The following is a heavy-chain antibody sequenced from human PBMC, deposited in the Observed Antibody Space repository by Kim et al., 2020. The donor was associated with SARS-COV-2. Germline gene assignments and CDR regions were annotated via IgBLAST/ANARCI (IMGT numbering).Heavy chain of an antibody. V-gene: IGHV6-1*01. D-gene: IGHD6-19*01. J-gene: IGHJ4*02. CDR3: ATDNLLSSGWYYVDY. Sequence: SQTLSLTCAISGDIVSINSAAWNWIRQSPSRCLEWLGRTYYRSKWYNDYAVSVKSRITINPDTSKNQFSLQLNSVTPEDTAVYYCATDNLLSSGWYYVDYWGQGTLVTVSA. CDR1: GDIVSINSAA. CDR2: TYYRSKWYN.